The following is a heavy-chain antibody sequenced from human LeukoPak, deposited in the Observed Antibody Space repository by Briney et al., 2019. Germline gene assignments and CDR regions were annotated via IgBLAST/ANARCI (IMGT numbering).Heavy chain of an antibody. V-gene: IGHV3-23*01. CDR2: ISGSGAYT. D-gene: IGHD5-18*01. CDR1: GFTFSTYA. CDR3: ATPAGTAMVYRSDY. Sequence: GGSLRLSCAASGFTFSTYAMSWVRQAPGKGLEWVSAISGSGAYTYYADSVKGRFTISRDNSKNTLYLQMNGLRADDTAVYYCATPAGTAMVYRSDYWGQGTLVTVSS. J-gene: IGHJ4*02.